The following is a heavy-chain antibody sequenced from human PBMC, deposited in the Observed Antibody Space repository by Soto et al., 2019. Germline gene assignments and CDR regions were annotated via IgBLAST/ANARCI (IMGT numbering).Heavy chain of an antibody. D-gene: IGHD3-10*01. V-gene: IGHV4-34*01. CDR1: GGSFRGYH. CDR2: INHSGST. CDR3: ARWVTMVRGLTANYYYYYMDV. Sequence: QVQLQQWGAGLLKPSETLSLTCAVYGGSFRGYHWSWIRQPPGKGLEWIGEINHSGSTNYHPSLKIRVTISLDTSKNQFPLKLSSVTAADAAVYYCARWVTMVRGLTANYYYYYMDVWGKGTTVTVSS. J-gene: IGHJ6*03.